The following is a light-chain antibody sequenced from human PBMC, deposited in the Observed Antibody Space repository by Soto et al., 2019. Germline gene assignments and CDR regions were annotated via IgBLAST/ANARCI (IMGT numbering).Light chain of an antibody. CDR3: QHYNSYSEA. CDR2: KAS. J-gene: IGKJ1*01. Sequence: DIQMTQSPSTLSGSVGDRVTITCRASQTISSWLAWYQQKPGKAPKLLIYKASTLKSGVPSRFSGSGSRTEFTLTISSLQPDDFATYYCQHYNSYSEAFRQGTKVELK. V-gene: IGKV1-5*03. CDR1: QTISSW.